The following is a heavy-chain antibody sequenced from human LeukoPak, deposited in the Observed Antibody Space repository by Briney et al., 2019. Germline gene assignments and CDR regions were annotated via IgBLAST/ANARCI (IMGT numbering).Heavy chain of an antibody. D-gene: IGHD6-19*01. V-gene: IGHV3-23*01. J-gene: IGHJ5*02. CDR3: AKRSSGSSNWFDP. CDR2: ISGSGGST. Sequence: GGSLRLSCAASGFTYSSYAMSWVRQAPGKGLEWVSAISGSGGSTYYADSAKGRFTISRDNPKNTLYLQVNSLRAEDTAVYYCAKRSSGSSNWFDPWGQGTLVTVSS. CDR1: GFTYSSYA.